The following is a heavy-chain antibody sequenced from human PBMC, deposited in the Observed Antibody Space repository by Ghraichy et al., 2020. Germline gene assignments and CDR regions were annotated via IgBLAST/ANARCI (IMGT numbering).Heavy chain of an antibody. CDR3: ARGSMTTVTHFVS. J-gene: IGHJ4*02. Sequence: SETLSLSCTVSGGSIDSNYWTWLRQPPGKGLEWIGYIYHHGSTNFNPSLKSRVTMSVDTSKNQFSLNLDSVTTADTAVYYCARGSMTTVTHFVSWGQGTLVIVSS. D-gene: IGHD4-17*01. V-gene: IGHV4-59*13. CDR2: IYHHGST. CDR1: GGSIDSNY.